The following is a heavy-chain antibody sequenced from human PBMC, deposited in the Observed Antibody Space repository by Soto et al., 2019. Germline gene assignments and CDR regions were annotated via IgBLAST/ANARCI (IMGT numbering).Heavy chain of an antibody. CDR3: AREPKPSSGWYGLFWFDP. CDR1: GYTFTSYA. Sequence: ASVKVSCKASGYTFTSYAMHWVRQAPGQRLEWMGWINAGNGNTKYSQKFQGRVTITRDTSASTAYMELSSLRSEDTAVYYCAREPKPSSGWYGLFWFDPWGQGTLVTVSS. J-gene: IGHJ5*02. D-gene: IGHD6-19*01. CDR2: INAGNGNT. V-gene: IGHV1-3*01.